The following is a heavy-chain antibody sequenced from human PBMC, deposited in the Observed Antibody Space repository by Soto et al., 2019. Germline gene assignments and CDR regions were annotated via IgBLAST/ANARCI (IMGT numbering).Heavy chain of an antibody. V-gene: IGHV3-23*01. Sequence: PGGSLRLSCAASGFTFSNYAMSWVRQAPGKGLEWVSIISATFGTAYYADSVKGRFTLSRDNSRNTLYLLMNSLRPEDTAVYYCAKKAVAAAGNDYFDSWGQGILVTSPQ. CDR1: GFTFSNYA. CDR2: ISATFGTA. CDR3: AKKAVAAAGNDYFDS. D-gene: IGHD6-13*01. J-gene: IGHJ4*02.